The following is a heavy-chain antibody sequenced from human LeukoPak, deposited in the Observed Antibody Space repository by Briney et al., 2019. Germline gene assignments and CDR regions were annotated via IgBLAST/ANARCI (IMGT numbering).Heavy chain of an antibody. CDR1: GGSISSYY. V-gene: IGHV4-4*07. J-gene: IGHJ4*02. D-gene: IGHD3-22*01. CDR2: IYTSGST. CDR3: ARDREGYYYDSRGYYFDY. Sequence: PSETLSLTCAVSGGSISSYYWSWIRQPAGKGLERIGRIYTSGSTNYNPSLKSRVTMSVDTSKNQFSLKLSSVTAADTAVYYCARDREGYYYDSRGYYFDYWGQGTLVTVSS.